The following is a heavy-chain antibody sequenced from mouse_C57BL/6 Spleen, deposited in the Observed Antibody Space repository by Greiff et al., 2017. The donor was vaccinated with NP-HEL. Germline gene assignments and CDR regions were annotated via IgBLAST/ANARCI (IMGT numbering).Heavy chain of an antibody. CDR1: GYTFTSYW. Sequence: VQLQQSGAELVKPGASVKLSCKASGYTFTSYWMHWVKQRPGQGLEWIGMIHPNSGSTNYHEKFKSKATLTVDKSSSTAYMQLSSLTSEDSAVYYCARFEGPGLDYWGQGTTLTVSS. J-gene: IGHJ2*01. V-gene: IGHV1-64*01. D-gene: IGHD3-1*01. CDR2: IHPNSGST. CDR3: ARFEGPGLDY.